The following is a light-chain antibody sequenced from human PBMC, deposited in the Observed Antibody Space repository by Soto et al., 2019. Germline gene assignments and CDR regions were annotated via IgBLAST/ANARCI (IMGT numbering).Light chain of an antibody. V-gene: IGKV1-39*01. CDR1: QSISSH. Sequence: IQMPQSPSSLSASVGDRVTITCRASQSISSHLNWYQQKPGKAPKLLIYDASSLESGVPSRFSGSGSGTEFNLTISSLQPEDFATYYCQQSYSTPLTFGGGTKVDIK. CDR3: QQSYSTPLT. J-gene: IGKJ4*01. CDR2: DAS.